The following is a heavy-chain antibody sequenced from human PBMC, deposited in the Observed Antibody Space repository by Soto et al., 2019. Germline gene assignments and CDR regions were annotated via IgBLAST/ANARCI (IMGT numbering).Heavy chain of an antibody. V-gene: IGHV3-48*01. Sequence: GGSLRLSCAASGFTFSSYSMNWVRQAPGKGLEWVSYISSSSSTIYYADSVKGRFTISRDNAKNSLYLQMNSLRAEDTAVYYCTRESWDNSSSWYFRGYYYYMDVWGKGTTVTVSS. D-gene: IGHD6-13*01. J-gene: IGHJ6*03. CDR1: GFTFSSYS. CDR2: ISSSSSTI. CDR3: TRESWDNSSSWYFRGYYYYMDV.